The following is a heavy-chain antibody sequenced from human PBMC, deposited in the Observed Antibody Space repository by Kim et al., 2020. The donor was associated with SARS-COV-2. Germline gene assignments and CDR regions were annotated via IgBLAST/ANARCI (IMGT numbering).Heavy chain of an antibody. CDR3: ARLSTGYSYGYRPPRNSYYYYYGMDV. D-gene: IGHD5-18*01. Sequence: SETLSLTCTVSGGSISSYYWSWIRQPPGKGLEWIGYIYYSGSTNYNPSLKSRVTISVDTSKNQFSLKLSSVTAADTAVYYCARLSTGYSYGYRPPRNSYYYYYGMDVWGQGTTVTVSS. V-gene: IGHV4-59*13. CDR1: GGSISSYY. CDR2: IYYSGST. J-gene: IGHJ6*02.